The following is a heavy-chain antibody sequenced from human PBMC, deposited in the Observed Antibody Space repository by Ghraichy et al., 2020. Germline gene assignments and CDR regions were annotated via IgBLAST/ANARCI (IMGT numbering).Heavy chain of an antibody. CDR1: GFTFSSYA. CDR3: AKARAGPPYYSGWYD. J-gene: IGHJ4*02. V-gene: IGHV3-23*01. CDR2: ISGSGSST. D-gene: IGHD6-19*01. Sequence: GGSLRLSCAGSGFTFSSYAMSWVRQAPGKGLEWVSGISGSGSSTYYADSVKGRFAISRDNSKDTLFLQMNSLRADDTAVYYCAKARAGPPYYSGWYDWGQGTLVTVSS.